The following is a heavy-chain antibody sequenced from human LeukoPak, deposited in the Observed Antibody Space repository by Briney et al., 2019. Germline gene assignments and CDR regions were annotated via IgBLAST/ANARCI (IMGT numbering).Heavy chain of an antibody. V-gene: IGHV1-8*03. Sequence: ASVKVSCKASGYTFTSYDINWVRQATGQGLGWMGWMNPNSGNTGYAQKFQGRVTITRNTSISTAYMELSSLRSEDTAVYYCARNRMKTWFDPWGQGTLVTVSS. CDR1: GYTFTSYD. CDR2: MNPNSGNT. D-gene: IGHD2-8*01. J-gene: IGHJ5*02. CDR3: ARNRMKTWFDP.